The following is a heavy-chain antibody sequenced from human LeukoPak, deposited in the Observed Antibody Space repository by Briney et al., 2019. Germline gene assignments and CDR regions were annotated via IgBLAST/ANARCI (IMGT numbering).Heavy chain of an antibody. CDR2: ISSSGSTI. J-gene: IGHJ4*02. CDR3: ARDPTIFGVVTPYDY. D-gene: IGHD3-3*01. V-gene: IGHV3-11*04. Sequence: GGPLRLSCAASGFTFSDYYMSWIRQAPGKGLEWVSYISSSGSTIYYADSVKGRFTISRDNAKNSLYLQMNSLRAEDTAVYYCARDPTIFGVVTPYDYWGQGTLVTVSS. CDR1: GFTFSDYY.